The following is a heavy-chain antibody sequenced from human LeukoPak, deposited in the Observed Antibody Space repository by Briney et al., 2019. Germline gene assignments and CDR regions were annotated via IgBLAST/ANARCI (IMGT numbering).Heavy chain of an antibody. D-gene: IGHD7-27*01. CDR3: ARDYGGNWGTYNYFDL. V-gene: IGHV1-46*02. J-gene: IGHJ2*01. Sequence: GVSVKVSCKASGYTFNTYHIHWVRQAPGQGLEWMGIIKPSGGTTTYAQNFQGRVTMTRDTSTSTVYMELSSLTSEDTAVYYCARDYGGNWGTYNYFDLWGRGTLVTVSS. CDR2: IKPSGGTT. CDR1: GYTFNTYH.